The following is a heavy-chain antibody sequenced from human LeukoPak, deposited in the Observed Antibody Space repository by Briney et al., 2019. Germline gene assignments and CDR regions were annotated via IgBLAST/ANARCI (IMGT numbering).Heavy chain of an antibody. V-gene: IGHV3-74*01. Sequence: GGSLRLSCAASGFTFSSYWMHWVRQVPGKGLVWVSRIYTDGTRTNYADSVKGRFTISRDNAKNTLYLQMNSLRVEDTAVYYCVKESGFMVAPNSAFDIWGQGTMVTVSS. D-gene: IGHD4/OR15-4a*01. J-gene: IGHJ3*02. CDR2: IYTDGTRT. CDR3: VKESGFMVAPNSAFDI. CDR1: GFTFSSYW.